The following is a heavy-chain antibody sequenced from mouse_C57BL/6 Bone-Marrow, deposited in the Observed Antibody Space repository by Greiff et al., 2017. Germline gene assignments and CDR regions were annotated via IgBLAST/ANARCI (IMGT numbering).Heavy chain of an antibody. CDR2: IYPRDGST. D-gene: IGHD1-1*01. CDR3: ARAMITTVGAHWCFDV. CDR1: GYTFTDHT. Sequence: QVQLQQSDAELVKPGASVKISCKVSGYTFTDHTIHWMKQRPEQGLEWIGYIYPRDGSTKYNEKFKGKATLTADKSSSTAYMPLNSLTSEASACYFGARAMITTVGAHWCFDVWGTGTTVTVSA. J-gene: IGHJ1*03. V-gene: IGHV1-78*01.